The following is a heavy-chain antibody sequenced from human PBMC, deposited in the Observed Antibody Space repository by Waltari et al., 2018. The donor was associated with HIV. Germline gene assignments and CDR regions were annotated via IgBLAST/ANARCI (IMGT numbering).Heavy chain of an antibody. CDR3: AKGGFCLDYDEGCYPSSDYFQH. Sequence: QVQLVQSGAEVKKPGSSAKVSCKASAGTFTNNAINWVRQAPGQGLEWIGGGLPLFDTTNHEQEFQGRVAITADRSTSTAYNGLSSLSSEDTAVYFWAKGGFCLDYDEGCYPSSDYFQHWGQGTPVTVSS. V-gene: IGHV1-69*01. D-gene: IGHD3-22*01. J-gene: IGHJ1*01. CDR1: AGTFTNNA. CDR2: GLPLFDTT.